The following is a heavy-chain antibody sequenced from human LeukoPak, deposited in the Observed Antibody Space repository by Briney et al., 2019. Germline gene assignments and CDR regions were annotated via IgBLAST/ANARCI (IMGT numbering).Heavy chain of an antibody. Sequence: PGGSLRLSCAASGFTFSSYWMHWVRQAPGKGLEWVSGINWNGGSTGYADSVKGRFTVSRDNAKNSLYLQMNSLRAEDTALYYCARDQDAAARYYYYYYYMDVWGKGTTVTVSS. CDR3: ARDQDAAARYYYYYYYMDV. V-gene: IGHV3-20*04. CDR2: INWNGGST. J-gene: IGHJ6*03. D-gene: IGHD6-6*01. CDR1: GFTFSSYW.